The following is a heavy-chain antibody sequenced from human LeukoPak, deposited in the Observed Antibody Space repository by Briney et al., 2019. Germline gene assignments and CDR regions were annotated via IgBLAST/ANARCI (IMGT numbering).Heavy chain of an antibody. Sequence: PGGSLRLSCAPPGFTFSIYAMSWVRQPPGKGLEWVSTISGSGGDAYYADSVKGRFTISRDNSKNTLYLQMNSLRAEDTAVYCCAKSRYSSGWDYFDYCGQGTLVTVSS. CDR3: AKSRYSSGWDYFDY. J-gene: IGHJ4*02. V-gene: IGHV3-23*01. CDR2: ISGSGGDA. CDR1: GFTFSIYA. D-gene: IGHD6-19*01.